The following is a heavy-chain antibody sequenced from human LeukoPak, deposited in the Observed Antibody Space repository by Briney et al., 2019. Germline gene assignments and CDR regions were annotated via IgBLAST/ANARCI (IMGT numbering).Heavy chain of an antibody. CDR2: ISYDGSNK. CDR3: ARARLHFDWSGSFDY. D-gene: IGHD3-9*01. CDR1: GFTFSSYA. V-gene: IGHV3-30*04. Sequence: GRSLRLSCAASGFTFSSYAMHWVRQAPGKGLEWVAVISYDGSNKYYADSVKGRYTISRDNSKNTLYLQMNSLRAEDTAVYYCARARLHFDWSGSFDYWGQGTLVTVSS. J-gene: IGHJ4*02.